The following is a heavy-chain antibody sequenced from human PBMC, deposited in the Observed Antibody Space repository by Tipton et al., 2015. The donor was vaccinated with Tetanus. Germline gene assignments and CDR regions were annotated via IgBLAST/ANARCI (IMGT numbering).Heavy chain of an antibody. CDR1: GGSMRSYY. J-gene: IGHJ3*02. D-gene: IGHD6-19*01. Sequence: TLSLTCTVSGGSMRSYYWSWIRQPPGRGLEWIGFVHYSGRTNYSPSLRSRVSLSVDTSKNQFSLNLSSVTAADTAVYYCARTGWPQQNKPAFDIWGQGTVVTVSS. CDR2: VHYSGRT. V-gene: IGHV4-59*01. CDR3: ARTGWPQQNKPAFDI.